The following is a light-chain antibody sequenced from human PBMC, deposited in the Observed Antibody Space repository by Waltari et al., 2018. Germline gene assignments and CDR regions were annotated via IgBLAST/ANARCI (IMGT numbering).Light chain of an antibody. CDR2: QAS. CDR3: QEYNSNSWT. CDR1: QSVFDW. V-gene: IGKV1-5*03. J-gene: IGKJ1*01. Sequence: IQMTQSPSTLSASVGDSLTITCRASQSVFDWLAWYQQKPGKAPKLLIYQASTLQNGVPSRFRASGSGTVFTLTINTLQPDDFATYYCQEYNSNSWTFGQGTKVEIK.